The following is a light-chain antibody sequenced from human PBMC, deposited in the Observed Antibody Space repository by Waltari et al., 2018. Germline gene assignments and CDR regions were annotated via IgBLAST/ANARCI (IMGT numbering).Light chain of an antibody. CDR3: NSRDSSGNHLVV. Sequence: SSELTQDPAVSVALGQTVRITCQGDSLRSYYASWYQQKPGQAPVLVIYGKNNRPSGIPDRCAGSSSGNTASVTITGAQAEEEADYYGNSRDSSGNHLVVFGGGTKLTVL. V-gene: IGLV3-19*01. CDR1: SLRSYY. J-gene: IGLJ2*01. CDR2: GKN.